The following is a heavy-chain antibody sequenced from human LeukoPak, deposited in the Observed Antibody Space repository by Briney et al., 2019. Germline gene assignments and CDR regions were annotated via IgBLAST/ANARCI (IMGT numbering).Heavy chain of an antibody. Sequence: SVKVSCKASGGTFSSYAISWVRQAPGQGLEWMGGIIPIFGTANYAQKFQGRVTITADESTSTAYMELSSLRSEDTAVYYCARDGSADIVVVPAAMIPYYYYYGMDVWGQGTTVTVSS. CDR1: GGTFSSYA. D-gene: IGHD2-2*01. J-gene: IGHJ6*02. CDR2: IIPIFGTA. V-gene: IGHV1-69*01. CDR3: ARDGSADIVVVPAAMIPYYYYYGMDV.